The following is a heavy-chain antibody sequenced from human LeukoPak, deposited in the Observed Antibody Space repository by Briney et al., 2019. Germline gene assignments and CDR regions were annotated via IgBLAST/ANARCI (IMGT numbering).Heavy chain of an antibody. D-gene: IGHD1-1*01. CDR1: GYSISSGFY. J-gene: IGHJ1*01. CDR2: IYHSGST. Sequence: SETLSLTCTVSGYSISSGFYWGWIRQPPGKGLEWIGSIYHSGSTHYNSSLKSRVTISVDTSKNQFSLKLSSVTAADTAVYYCARTGTQEYFQHWGQGTLVTVSS. CDR3: ARTGTQEYFQH. V-gene: IGHV4-38-2*02.